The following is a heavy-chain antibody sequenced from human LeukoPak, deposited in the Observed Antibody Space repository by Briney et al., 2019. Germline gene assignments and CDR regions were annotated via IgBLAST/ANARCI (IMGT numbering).Heavy chain of an antibody. J-gene: IGHJ5*02. V-gene: IGHV3-21*01. CDR3: ARDGPKYCSNGVCYAPVDP. CDR2: ISSGSSYI. CDR1: GFTFSSYS. D-gene: IGHD2-8*01. Sequence: RGSLRLSCAASGFTFSSYSMNWVRQAPGKGLEWVSSISSGSSYIYYADSVKGRFTISRDNGKNSLYLQMNSLRAEDTAVYYCARDGPKYCSNGVCYAPVDPWGQGTLVTVSS.